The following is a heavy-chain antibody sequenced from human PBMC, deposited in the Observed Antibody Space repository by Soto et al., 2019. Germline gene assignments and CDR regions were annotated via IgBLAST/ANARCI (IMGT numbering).Heavy chain of an antibody. D-gene: IGHD2-8*01. CDR1: GGTFSSYT. V-gene: IGHV1-69*04. CDR2: IIPILGIA. J-gene: IGHJ6*03. CDR3: AREYCTNGVCLKYYYYMDV. Sequence: SVKVSCKASGGTFSSYTISWVRQAPGQGLEWMGRIIPILGIANYAQKFQGRVTITADKSTSTAYMELSSLRSEDTAVYYCAREYCTNGVCLKYYYYMDVWGKGTTVTVSS.